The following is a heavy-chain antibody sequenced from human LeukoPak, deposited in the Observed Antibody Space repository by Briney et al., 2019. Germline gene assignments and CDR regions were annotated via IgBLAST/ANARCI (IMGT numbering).Heavy chain of an antibody. CDR2: INHSGRT. D-gene: IGHD3-3*01. J-gene: IGHJ5*02. CDR3: AQRPLGGSGQHLWFDP. Sequence: PSETPSLTCAAHGGSFSGYYWSWIRQPPWKGLEWIGEINHSGRTNSNPSLKSRVTLSVDTSKNQFSLKLSSVTAADTAVYYCAQRPLGGSGQHLWFDPWGQGTLVTVSS. V-gene: IGHV4-34*01. CDR1: GGSFSGYY.